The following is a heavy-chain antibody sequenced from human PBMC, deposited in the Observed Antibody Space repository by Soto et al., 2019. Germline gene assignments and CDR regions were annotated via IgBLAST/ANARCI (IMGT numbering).Heavy chain of an antibody. J-gene: IGHJ5*02. Sequence: ASVKVSCKASVYTFTSHDNNWVRQATGQGLEWMGWMNPNTGDTGYAQKFQGRVTMTRNTSISTASVELSSLRSEDTAVYYCARGGLSGRGVCCFEPWGQGTLVPVSS. CDR2: MNPNTGDT. D-gene: IGHD3-10*01. CDR1: VYTFTSHD. CDR3: ARGGLSGRGVCCFEP. V-gene: IGHV1-8*01.